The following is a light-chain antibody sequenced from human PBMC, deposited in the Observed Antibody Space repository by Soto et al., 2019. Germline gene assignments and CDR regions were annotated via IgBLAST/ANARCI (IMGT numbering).Light chain of an antibody. V-gene: IGKV1-33*01. J-gene: IGKJ4*01. CDR3: QQYDNRLFT. CDR1: QDISNY. CDR2: DAS. Sequence: DIQMTQSPSSLSASVGDRGTITCQASQDISNYLNWYQQKPGKAPKLLIYDASNLETGVPSRFSGSGSGTDFTFTISSLQPEDIATYYCQQYDNRLFTFGGGTKVEIK.